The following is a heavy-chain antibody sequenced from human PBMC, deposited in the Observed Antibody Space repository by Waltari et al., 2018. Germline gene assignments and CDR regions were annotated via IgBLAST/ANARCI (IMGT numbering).Heavy chain of an antibody. V-gene: IGHV3-23*01. CDR1: VFTFNNYA. CDR3: ARDREGISWTLDY. CDR2: ISADGGNT. J-gene: IGHJ4*02. D-gene: IGHD6-13*01. Sequence: EVQLLASGGGLVQPGGSLRVSCAASVFTFNNYAMSWVRQAPGRGLEWVSAISADGGNTYFAPSVKGRFTISRDYSKGTVSLQMNSLRAEDTAVYYCARDREGISWTLDYWGQGTLVTVSS.